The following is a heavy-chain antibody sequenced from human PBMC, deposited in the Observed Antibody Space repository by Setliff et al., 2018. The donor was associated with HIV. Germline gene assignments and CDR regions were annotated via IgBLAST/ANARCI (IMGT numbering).Heavy chain of an antibody. J-gene: IGHJ6*03. D-gene: IGHD3-3*01. CDR3: VRGVQSPPHYSYYYMDA. Sequence: SVKVSCKSSRSTFNSHTINWVRQAPGQGLDWMGRIIPILGVANYAQRFQGKVTITADKSTSTAYMELTSLRFDDTAMYYCVRGVQSPPHYSYYYMDAWGEGTMVTVSS. CDR1: RSTFNSHT. CDR2: IIPILGVA. V-gene: IGHV1-69*02.